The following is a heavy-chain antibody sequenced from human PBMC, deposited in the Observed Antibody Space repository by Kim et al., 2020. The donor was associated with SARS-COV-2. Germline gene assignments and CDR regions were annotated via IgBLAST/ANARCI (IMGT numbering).Heavy chain of an antibody. V-gene: IGHV4-59*01. CDR2: IYYSGST. CDR1: GGSISSYY. J-gene: IGHJ4*02. D-gene: IGHD5-18*01. Sequence: SETLSLTCTVSGGSISSYYWSWIRQPPGKGLEWIGYIYYSGSTNYNPSLKSRVTISVDTSKNQFSLKLSSVTAADTAVYYCARARYSYGSPFFDYWGQGTLVTVSS. CDR3: ARARYSYGSPFFDY.